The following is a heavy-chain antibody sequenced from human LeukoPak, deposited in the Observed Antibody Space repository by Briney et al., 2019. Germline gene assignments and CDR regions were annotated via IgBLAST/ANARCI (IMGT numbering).Heavy chain of an antibody. CDR3: ARGSGSHGRDWFDP. D-gene: IGHD1-26*01. CDR1: GGTFSSYA. Sequence: SVKVSCKASGGTFSSYAISWVRQAPGQGLEWMGRVIPILGIANYAQKFQGRVTFTADKSTSTAYMELYSLTSDDTAVYYCARGSGSHGRDWFDPWGQGTLVTVSS. J-gene: IGHJ5*02. V-gene: IGHV1-69*04. CDR2: VIPILGIA.